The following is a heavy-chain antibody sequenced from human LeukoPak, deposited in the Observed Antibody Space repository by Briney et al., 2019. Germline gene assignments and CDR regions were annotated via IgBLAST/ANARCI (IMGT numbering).Heavy chain of an antibody. V-gene: IGHV3-21*01. CDR1: GFTFSSYS. CDR2: ISSSSSYI. D-gene: IGHD3-10*01. CDR3: AKEDYYGSGTDPAFDI. J-gene: IGHJ3*02. Sequence: PGGSLRLSCAASGFTFSSYSMNWVRQAPGKGLEWVSSISSSSSYIYYADSVKGRFTISRDNSKNTLYLQMNSLRAEDTAVYYCAKEDYYGSGTDPAFDIWGQGTMVTVSS.